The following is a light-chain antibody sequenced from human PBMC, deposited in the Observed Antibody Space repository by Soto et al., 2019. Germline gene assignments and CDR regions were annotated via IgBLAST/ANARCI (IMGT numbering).Light chain of an antibody. CDR3: SSYTSSSTLV. V-gene: IGLV2-14*01. CDR2: EVS. Sequence: QSVLTQPASVSGSPGQSITISCTGTSSDVGGYNYVSWYQQHPGKAPKLMMYEVSNRPSAVSNRFSGSKSVNTASLTISGLQADDEADYYCSSYTSSSTLVFGTGTKLTVL. J-gene: IGLJ1*01. CDR1: SSDVGGYNY.